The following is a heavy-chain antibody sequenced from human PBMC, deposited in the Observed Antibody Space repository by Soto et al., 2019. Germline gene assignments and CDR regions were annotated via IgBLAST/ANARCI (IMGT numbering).Heavy chain of an antibody. V-gene: IGHV3-13*01. J-gene: IGHJ3*02. CDR3: AREQWFNAFDI. Sequence: GGSLRLSCAASGFTFSSYEMHWVRQATGKGLEWVSAIGTAGDTYYPGSVKGRFTISRENAKNSLYLQMNSLRAGDTAVYYCAREQWFNAFDIWGQGTMVTVSS. CDR1: GFTFSSYE. D-gene: IGHD3-10*01. CDR2: IGTAGDT.